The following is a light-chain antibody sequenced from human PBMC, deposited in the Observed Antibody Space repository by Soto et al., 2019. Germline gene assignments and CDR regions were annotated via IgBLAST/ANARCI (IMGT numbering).Light chain of an antibody. CDR2: GAS. Sequence: IGMTQSPATLSVSPGERATLSCRASQSVSSNLAWYQQKPGQAPRLLIYGASTRATGIPARFSGSGSETEFTLTISSLQSEDFAVYYCQQYNNWPPWTVGQGTKVDIK. V-gene: IGKV3-15*01. CDR3: QQYNNWPPWT. CDR1: QSVSSN. J-gene: IGKJ1*01.